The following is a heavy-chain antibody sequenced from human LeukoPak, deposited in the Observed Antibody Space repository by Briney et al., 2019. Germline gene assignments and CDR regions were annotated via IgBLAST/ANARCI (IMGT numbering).Heavy chain of an antibody. CDR1: GFTFSGSA. J-gene: IGHJ4*02. CDR3: TRRAAAGSPDDY. V-gene: IGHV3-73*01. CDR2: IRSKANSYAT. D-gene: IGHD6-13*01. Sequence: GGSPRLSCAASGFTFSGSAMHWVRQASGKGLEWVGRIRSKANSYATAYAASVKGRFTISRDDSKNTAYLQMNSLKTEDTAVYYCTRRAAAGSPDDYWGQGTLVTVSS.